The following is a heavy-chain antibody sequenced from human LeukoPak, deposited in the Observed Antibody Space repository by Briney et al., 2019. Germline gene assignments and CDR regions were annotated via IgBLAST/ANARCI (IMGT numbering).Heavy chain of an antibody. CDR1: GYTFTSYY. CDR2: INPSGGST. V-gene: IGHV1-46*01. D-gene: IGHD4-17*01. Sequence: ASVKVSCKASGYTFTSYYMHWVRQAPGQGLEWMGIINPSGGSTSYAQKFQGRVTMTRDTSTSTVYMELSSLRSEDTAVYYCARERGESGDPPFLDYWGQGTLVTVSS. CDR3: ARERGESGDPPFLDY. J-gene: IGHJ4*02.